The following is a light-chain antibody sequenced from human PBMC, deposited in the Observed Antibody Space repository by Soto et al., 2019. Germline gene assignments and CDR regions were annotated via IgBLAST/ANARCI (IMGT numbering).Light chain of an antibody. J-gene: IGLJ3*02. CDR3: SSYAGRSTPWV. CDR1: NSDVGSYNL. CDR2: EGN. Sequence: QSALTQPASVSGSPGQSITISCTGTNSDVGSYNLVSWHQQHPGEAPKLIIFEGNKRPSGISDRFSASKSGNTASLTISGLQTEDEAEYYCSSYAGRSTPWVFGGGTKLTVL. V-gene: IGLV2-23*01.